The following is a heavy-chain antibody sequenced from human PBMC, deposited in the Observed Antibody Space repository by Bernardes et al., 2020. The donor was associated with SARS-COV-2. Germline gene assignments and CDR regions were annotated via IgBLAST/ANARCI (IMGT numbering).Heavy chain of an antibody. D-gene: IGHD3-10*01. Sequence: ASVKVSCKASGYTFTSYDINWVRQATGQGREWMGWINPNTGNTGYAQKFQGRVSMTRDTSISTAYMELNSLRAEDTAVYYCAKDGAVEGSGSYYNNWFDPWGQGTLVTVSS. CDR1: GYTFTSYD. CDR2: INPNTGNT. V-gene: IGHV1-8*01. CDR3: AKDGAVEGSGSYYNNWFDP. J-gene: IGHJ5*02.